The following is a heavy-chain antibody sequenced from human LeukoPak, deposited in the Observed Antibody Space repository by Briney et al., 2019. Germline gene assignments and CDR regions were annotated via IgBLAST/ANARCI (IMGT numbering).Heavy chain of an antibody. CDR3: ARRGDGYNLNFDY. Sequence: KPGESLKISCKGTGYTFTSYWIGWVRQVPGKGREWMGIIYPGDSVTRDSPSFQGQVTISADKSISTAYLQWSSLKASDTAMYYCARRGDGYNLNFDYWGQGTLVTVSS. CDR2: IYPGDSVT. D-gene: IGHD5-24*01. V-gene: IGHV5-51*01. CDR1: GYTFTSYW. J-gene: IGHJ4*02.